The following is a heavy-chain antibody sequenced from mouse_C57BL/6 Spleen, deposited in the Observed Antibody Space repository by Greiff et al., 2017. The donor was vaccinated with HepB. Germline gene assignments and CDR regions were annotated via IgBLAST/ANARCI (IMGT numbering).Heavy chain of an antibody. D-gene: IGHD1-1*01. V-gene: IGHV5-17*01. J-gene: IGHJ3*01. CDR2: ISSGSSTI. CDR1: GFTFSDYG. CDR3: ARKDYGSSYGSAY. Sequence: EVMLVESGGGLVKPGGSLKLSCAASGFTFSDYGMHWVRQAPEKGLEWVAYISSGSSTIYYADTVKGRFTLSRDNAKNTLFLQMTSLRSEDTAMYYWARKDYGSSYGSAYWGQGTLVTVSA.